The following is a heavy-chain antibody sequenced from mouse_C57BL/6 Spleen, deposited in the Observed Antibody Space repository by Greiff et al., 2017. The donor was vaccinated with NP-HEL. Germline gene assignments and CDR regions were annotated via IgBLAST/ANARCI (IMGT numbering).Heavy chain of an antibody. CDR1: GFTFSSYA. Sequence: EVHLVESGGGLVKPGGSLKLSCAASGFTFSSYAMSWVRQTPEKRLEWVATISDGGSYTYYPDNVKGRFTISRDNAKNNLYLQMSHLKSEDAAMYYCARDQESYYYAMDYWGQGTSVTVSS. D-gene: IGHD3-2*02. CDR3: ARDQESYYYAMDY. CDR2: ISDGGSYT. V-gene: IGHV5-4*01. J-gene: IGHJ4*01.